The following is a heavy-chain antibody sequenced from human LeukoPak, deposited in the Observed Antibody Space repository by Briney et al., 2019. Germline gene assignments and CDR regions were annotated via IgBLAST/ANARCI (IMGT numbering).Heavy chain of an antibody. Sequence: PGGSLSLSCAAYGFTVSSNYMSWVRQAPGKGLEWVSAIYSGGSTYYAASVKGRFTISRDNSKNTLYLQMNSLRAEDTAVYYCARDASVIQGRYLDLWGRGTLVTVSS. J-gene: IGHJ2*01. CDR1: GFTVSSNY. CDR3: ARDASVIQGRYLDL. V-gene: IGHV3-66*01. CDR2: IYSGGST. D-gene: IGHD2/OR15-2a*01.